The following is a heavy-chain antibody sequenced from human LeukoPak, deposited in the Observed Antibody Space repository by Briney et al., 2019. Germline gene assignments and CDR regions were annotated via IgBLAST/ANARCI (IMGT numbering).Heavy chain of an antibody. CDR2: ISGSGTAT. D-gene: IGHD3-10*01. Sequence: GGSLRLSCAASGFTFSEYAMNWVRQAPGKGLEWVSTISGSGTATYYADSVKGRFTISRDNSINTLYVQMNSLRAEDTAVYYCVKAPSKVRGVMFYFDYWGQGTLVTVSS. CDR1: GFTFSEYA. V-gene: IGHV3-23*01. J-gene: IGHJ4*02. CDR3: VKAPSKVRGVMFYFDY.